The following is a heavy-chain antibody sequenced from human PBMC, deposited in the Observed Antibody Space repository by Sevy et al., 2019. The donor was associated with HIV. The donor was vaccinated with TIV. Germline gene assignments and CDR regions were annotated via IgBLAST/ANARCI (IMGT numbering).Heavy chain of an antibody. CDR2: VSGSGAST. D-gene: IGHD1-26*01. J-gene: IGHJ4*02. CDR3: VKVKWGVGATGGDFDS. V-gene: IGHV3-23*01. CDR1: GLTFYSYA. Sequence: QLGGSLRLSCVASGLTFYSYAMSWVRQAPGKGLEWVSGVSGSGASTFYADSVKGRFTISRDNSKNTLHLQMNSLRAEDTAVYYCVKVKWGVGATGGDFDSWGQGALVTVSS.